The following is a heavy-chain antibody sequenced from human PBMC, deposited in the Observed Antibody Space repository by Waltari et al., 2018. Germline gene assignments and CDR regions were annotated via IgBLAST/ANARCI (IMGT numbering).Heavy chain of an antibody. CDR1: GFSFRLHA. CDR3: ARSPDQPDSLDYYMDV. J-gene: IGHJ6*03. V-gene: IGHV3-64*01. D-gene: IGHD2-21*01. CDR2: ISSNGVST. Sequence: EVQLVESGGGLVQPGGSLRLSCADCGFSFRLHAMHWVRQAPGKGLEYVAAISSNGVSTYYANSMKGRLSISRDNSKNTLYLQMGSLRAEDMAVYYCARSPDQPDSLDYYMDVWGKGTTVTVSS.